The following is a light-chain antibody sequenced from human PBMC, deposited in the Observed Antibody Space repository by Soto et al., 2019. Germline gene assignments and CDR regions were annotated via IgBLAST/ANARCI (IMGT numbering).Light chain of an antibody. CDR1: QSVSRSY. V-gene: IGKV3-20*01. J-gene: IGKJ4*01. CDR3: HQYDSSPLT. Sequence: EIVLTQSPGTLSLSPGERATLSCRASQSVSRSYLAWYQQKPGQAPRRLIYGASSRATGIPDRFSGSGSGTDFTLTISRLEPEDFAVYFCHQYDSSPLTFGGGTKGEIK. CDR2: GAS.